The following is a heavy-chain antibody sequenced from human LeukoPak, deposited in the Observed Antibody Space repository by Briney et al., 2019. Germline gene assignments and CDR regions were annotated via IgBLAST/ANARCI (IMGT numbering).Heavy chain of an antibody. CDR1: GFTFSSYG. Sequence: PGRSLRLSCAASGFTFSSYGMHWVRQAPGKGLEWVAVISYDGSNKYYADSVKGRFTISRDNSKNTLYLQMNSLRAEDTAVYYCATGLAVAGDYWGQGTLVTGSS. CDR3: ATGLAVAGDY. J-gene: IGHJ4*02. V-gene: IGHV3-30*03. CDR2: ISYDGSNK. D-gene: IGHD6-19*01.